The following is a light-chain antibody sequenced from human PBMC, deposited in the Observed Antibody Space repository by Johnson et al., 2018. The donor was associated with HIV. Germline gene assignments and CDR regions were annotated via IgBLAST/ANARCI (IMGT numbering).Light chain of an antibody. J-gene: IGLJ1*01. CDR2: DNN. V-gene: IGLV1-51*01. CDR1: SSNIGNNY. Sequence: QSVLTQPPSVSAAPGQKVTISCSGSSSNIGNNYVSWYQQLPGTAPKLLIYDNNKRPSGFPDIFSGSNSGTSATLGITGLQTGDEADYYCGTWDSSLTTSYVFGTGTKVIVV. CDR3: GTWDSSLTTSYV.